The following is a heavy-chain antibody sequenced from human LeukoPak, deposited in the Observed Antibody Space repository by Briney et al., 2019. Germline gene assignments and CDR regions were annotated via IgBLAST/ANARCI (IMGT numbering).Heavy chain of an antibody. CDR3: ARETQYRSSTSLGLECTNNWFDP. CDR1: GFTFDNYN. CDR2: ISRSSSYI. V-gene: IGHV3-21*01. Sequence: PGGSLRLSCAASGFTFDNYNMNWVRQAPGKGLEWVSSISRSSSYIYYADSVKGRFTISRDNAKNSLYLQMNSLRAEDTAVYYCARETQYRSSTSLGLECTNNWFDPWGQGTLVTVSS. J-gene: IGHJ5*02. D-gene: IGHD2-2*01.